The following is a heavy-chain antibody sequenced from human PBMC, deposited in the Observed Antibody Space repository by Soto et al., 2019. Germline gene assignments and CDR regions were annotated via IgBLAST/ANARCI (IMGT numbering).Heavy chain of an antibody. Sequence: SETLSLTCTVSGGSISSGDYYWSWIRQPPGKGLEWIGYIYYSGSTYYNPSLKSRVTISVDTSKNQFSLKLSSVTAADTAVYYCASTYIVVVPAASPGGGEWNGMDVWGQGTTVTVSS. CDR3: ASTYIVVVPAASPGGGEWNGMDV. V-gene: IGHV4-30-4*01. J-gene: IGHJ6*02. D-gene: IGHD2-2*01. CDR2: IYYSGST. CDR1: GGSISSGDYY.